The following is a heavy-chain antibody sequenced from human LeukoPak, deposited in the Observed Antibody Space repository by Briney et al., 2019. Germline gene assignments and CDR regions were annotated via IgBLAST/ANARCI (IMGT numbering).Heavy chain of an antibody. CDR3: ARLLGLWQSGDY. Sequence: PSETLSLTCTVSGGFISNSNFYWGWIRQPPGKGLDWIGNIYYTGRTYYNPSLNSRVTISVDTSKNQFSLRLSSVTAADTAVYYCARLLGLWQSGDYWGQGTLVTVSS. V-gene: IGHV4-39*01. J-gene: IGHJ4*02. CDR1: GGFISNSNFY. CDR2: IYYTGRT. D-gene: IGHD6-19*01.